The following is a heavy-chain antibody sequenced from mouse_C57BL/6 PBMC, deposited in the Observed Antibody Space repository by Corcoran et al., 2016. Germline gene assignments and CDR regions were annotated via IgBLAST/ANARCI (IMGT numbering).Heavy chain of an antibody. J-gene: IGHJ2*01. CDR3: ARAYGSSYG. D-gene: IGHD1-1*01. CDR2: INTYSGVP. Sequence: QIQLVQSGPELKKPGETVKISCKASGYTFTTYGMSWVKQAPGKGLKWMGWINTYSGVPTYADDFKGRFAFSLETSASTAYLQINNLKNEDTATYFCARAYGSSYGWGQGTTLTVSS. CDR1: GYTFTTYG. V-gene: IGHV9-3*01.